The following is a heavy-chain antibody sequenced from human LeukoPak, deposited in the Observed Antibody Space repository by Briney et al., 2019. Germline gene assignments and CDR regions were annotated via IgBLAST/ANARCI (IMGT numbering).Heavy chain of an antibody. CDR3: AKDVPNWAVDY. Sequence: GGSLRLSWAAAGLSFTRHGIHWVRQAPSKWMEWVAFLRYDGNGTNYASSVNGRFTISSDNSHNMVFLEMYSLRPEDTAVYYCAKDVPNWAVDYWGQGTLVTVSS. CDR2: LRYDGNGT. V-gene: IGHV3-30*02. J-gene: IGHJ4*01. D-gene: IGHD7-27*01. CDR1: GLSFTRHG.